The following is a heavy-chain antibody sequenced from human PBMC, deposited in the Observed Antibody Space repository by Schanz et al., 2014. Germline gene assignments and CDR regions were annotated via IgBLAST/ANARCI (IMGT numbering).Heavy chain of an antibody. V-gene: IGHV3-66*01. D-gene: IGHD6-6*01. J-gene: IGHJ6*02. CDR1: GFTFSSYA. CDR2: IYSGGST. Sequence: EVQLVESGGGLVQPGGSLRLSCAASGFTFSSYAMHWVRQAPGKGLEWVSVIYSGGSTYYADSVKGRFTISRDNSKNTLYLQMNSLRAEDTAVYYCARGYSSSMDVWGQGTTVTVSS. CDR3: ARGYSSSMDV.